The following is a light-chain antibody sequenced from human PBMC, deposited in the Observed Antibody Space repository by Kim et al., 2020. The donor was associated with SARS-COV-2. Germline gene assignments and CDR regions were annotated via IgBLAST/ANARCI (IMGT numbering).Light chain of an antibody. CDR3: QHRSNWPAVT. J-gene: IGKJ4*01. V-gene: IGKV3-11*01. CDR1: QSVNNY. Sequence: EIVLTQSPATLSLSPGERATLSCRASQSVNNYLAWYQQKPGQAPRLLIYDASNRATGIPDRFRGSGSGTDFTLTISSLEPEDFAVYYCQHRSNWPAVTFGGGTKVDIK. CDR2: DAS.